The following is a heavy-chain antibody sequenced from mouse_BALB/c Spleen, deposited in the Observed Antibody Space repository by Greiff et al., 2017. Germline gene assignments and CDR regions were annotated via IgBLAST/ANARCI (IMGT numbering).Heavy chain of an antibody. J-gene: IGHJ4*01. CDR3: ARNPHYYGSSSYAMDY. CDR1: GFSLTSYG. V-gene: IGHV2-2*02. D-gene: IGHD1-1*01. Sequence: VQLVESGPGLVQPSQSLSITCTVSGFSLTSYGVHWVRQSPGKGLEWLGVIWSGGSTDYNAAFISRLSISKDNSKSQVFFKMNSLQANDTAIYYCARNPHYYGSSSYAMDYWGQGTSVTVSS. CDR2: IWSGGST.